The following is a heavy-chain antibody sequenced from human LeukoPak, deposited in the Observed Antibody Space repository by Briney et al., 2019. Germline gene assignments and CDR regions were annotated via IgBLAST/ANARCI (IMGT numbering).Heavy chain of an antibody. D-gene: IGHD3-10*01. V-gene: IGHV1-18*01. CDR3: ARDRLYGSGRHPSDY. CDR2: ISAYNGNT. CDR1: GYTFTSYG. J-gene: IGHJ4*02. Sequence: ALVKVSCKASGYTFTSYGISWVRQAPGQGLEWMGWISAYNGNTNYAQKLQGRVTMTTDTSTSTAYMELRSLRSDDTAVYYCARDRLYGSGRHPSDYWGQGTLVTVSS.